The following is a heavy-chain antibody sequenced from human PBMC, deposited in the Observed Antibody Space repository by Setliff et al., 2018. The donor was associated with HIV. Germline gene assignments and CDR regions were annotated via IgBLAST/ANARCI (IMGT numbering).Heavy chain of an antibody. J-gene: IGHJ4*02. Sequence: GGSLRLSCAASGFTFSSHWMSWIRQAPGKGLEWVASIKQDGSEKYFVDSVKGRFTISRDNAKDSMFLQMNSLRGEDTALYYCARVALYYDFWSGYYSGPPDHWGQGTLVTVSS. V-gene: IGHV3-7*03. CDR1: GFTFSSHW. D-gene: IGHD3-3*01. CDR3: ARVALYYDFWSGYYSGPPDH. CDR2: IKQDGSEK.